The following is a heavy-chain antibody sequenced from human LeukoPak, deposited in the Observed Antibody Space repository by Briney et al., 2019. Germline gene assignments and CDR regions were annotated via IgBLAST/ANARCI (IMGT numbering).Heavy chain of an antibody. CDR3: ASPRSGGYFDY. V-gene: IGHV3-74*01. D-gene: IGHD3-10*01. J-gene: IGHJ4*02. CDR2: MNGDGSST. Sequence: GGSLRLSCAASGFTFSSSRMHWVRQAPGKGLVWVSRMNGDGSSTNYADSVKGRFTISRDNAKNTVYLQMNSLRVEDTAVYYCASPRSGGYFDYWGQGTLVTVSS. CDR1: GFTFSSSR.